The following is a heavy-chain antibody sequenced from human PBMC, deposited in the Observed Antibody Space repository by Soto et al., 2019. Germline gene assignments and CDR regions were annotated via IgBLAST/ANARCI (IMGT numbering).Heavy chain of an antibody. CDR1: GYTLTELS. CDR3: TVPDCSGGSCYPPYDAFDI. V-gene: IGHV1-24*01. D-gene: IGHD2-15*01. Sequence: ASVKVSCKVSGYTLTELSMHWVRQAPGKGLEWMGGFDPEDGETIYAQKFQGRVTMTEDTSTDTACMELSSLRSEDTAVYYCTVPDCSGGSCYPPYDAFDIWGQGTMVTVSS. CDR2: FDPEDGET. J-gene: IGHJ3*02.